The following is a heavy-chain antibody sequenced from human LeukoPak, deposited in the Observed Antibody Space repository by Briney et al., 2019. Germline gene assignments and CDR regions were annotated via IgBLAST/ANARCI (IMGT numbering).Heavy chain of an antibody. CDR1: GFTFDDHG. CDR2: ISRSTNYI. J-gene: IGHJ6*03. D-gene: IGHD3-10*01. CDR3: AKCSDALITMVPMDV. Sequence: PGGSLRLSCAASGFTFDDHGMSWVRQAPGKGLEWVSLISRSTNYIYYADSVKGRFTISRDNSKNSLYLQMNSLRAEDTALYYCAKCSDALITMVPMDVWGKGTTVTVSS. V-gene: IGHV3-43*02.